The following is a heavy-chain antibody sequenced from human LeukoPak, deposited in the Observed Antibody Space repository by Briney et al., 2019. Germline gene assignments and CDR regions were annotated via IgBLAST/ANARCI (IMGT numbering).Heavy chain of an antibody. CDR3: ARAGGYCGRISCPYYFDY. V-gene: IGHV1-69*05. CDR1: GGTFSSYA. Sequence: SVKVSCKASGGTFSSYAISWVRQAPGQGLEWMGGIIPIFGTANYAQKFQGRVTMTRNTSISTAYMELSSLRSEDTAVYYCARAGGYCGRISCPYYFDYWGQGSLVAVSS. J-gene: IGHJ4*02. CDR2: IIPIFGTA. D-gene: IGHD2-15*01.